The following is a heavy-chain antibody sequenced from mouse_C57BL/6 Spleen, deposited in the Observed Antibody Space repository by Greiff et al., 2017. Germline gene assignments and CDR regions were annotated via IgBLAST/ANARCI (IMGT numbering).Heavy chain of an antibody. CDR3: ARWGGSFAY. Sequence: VQLQQSGPELVQPAASVSISCTVSGYSFTDSNMNWVKQSNGKSLEWLGVINPNYGTTSYNQKFTGKATLTVDQSSRTAYMQLNSLTSEDSAVYYCARWGGSFAYWGQGTLVTVSA. J-gene: IGHJ3*01. V-gene: IGHV1-39*01. CDR2: INPNYGTT. CDR1: GYSFTDSN.